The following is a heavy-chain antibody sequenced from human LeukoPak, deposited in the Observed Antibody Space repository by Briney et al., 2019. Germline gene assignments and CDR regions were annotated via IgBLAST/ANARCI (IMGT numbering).Heavy chain of an antibody. J-gene: IGHJ4*02. CDR2: IYSGGSI. V-gene: IGHV3-53*01. D-gene: IGHD3/OR15-3a*01. CDR3: ARDPSRGLYYFDH. CDR1: GLIVSSNY. Sequence: GGSLRLSCAASGLIVSSNYMSWARQAPGKGLEWVSVIYSGGSIYYADSVKGRFTISRDNSKNTLYLQMSSLRAEDTAVYYCARDPSRGLYYFDHWGQGTLVTVSS.